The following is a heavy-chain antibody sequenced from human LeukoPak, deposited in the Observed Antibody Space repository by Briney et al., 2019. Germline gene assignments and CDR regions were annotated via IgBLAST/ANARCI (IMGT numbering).Heavy chain of an antibody. CDR3: AKSNLYYYDSSGNPNWFDP. CDR2: ISGDGGST. Sequence: PGGSLRLSCAASGFTFDDYAMHWVRQAPGKGLEWVSLISGDGGSTYYADSVKGRFTISRDNSKNSLYLQMNSLRTEDTALYYCAKSNLYYYDSSGNPNWFDPWGQGTLVTVSS. J-gene: IGHJ5*02. V-gene: IGHV3-43*02. CDR1: GFTFDDYA. D-gene: IGHD3-22*01.